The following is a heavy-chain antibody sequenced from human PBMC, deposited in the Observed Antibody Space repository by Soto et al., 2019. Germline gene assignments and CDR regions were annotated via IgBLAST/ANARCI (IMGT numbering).Heavy chain of an antibody. CDR1: GFTFSSYA. J-gene: IGHJ6*03. V-gene: IGHV3-30*18. Sequence: QVQLVESGGGVVQPGRSLRLSCEASGFTFSSYAMHLVRQAPGKGLEWVAVISHDGNVNYYSESVKGRFTMSRDNSKDTLSLQMDSLRTEDTAVYFCAKDEYWESHFYYFMDLWGKGTPVTGSS. CDR3: AKDEYWESHFYYFMDL. D-gene: IGHD2-8*02. CDR2: ISHDGNVN.